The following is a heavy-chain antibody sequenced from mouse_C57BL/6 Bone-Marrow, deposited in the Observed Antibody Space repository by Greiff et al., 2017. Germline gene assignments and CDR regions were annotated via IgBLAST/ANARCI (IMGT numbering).Heavy chain of an antibody. CDR3: ARDNMVVATGYFDY. Sequence: DVMLVESGPGMVQPSQSLSLTCTVTGYSITSGYDWHWIRHFPGNKLEWMGYISYSGSTNYNPSLKSRISITHDTSKNHFFLKLNSVTTEDTATYYCARDNMVVATGYFDYWGQGTTLTVSS. J-gene: IGHJ2*01. D-gene: IGHD1-1*02. V-gene: IGHV3-1*01. CDR2: ISYSGST. CDR1: GYSITSGYD.